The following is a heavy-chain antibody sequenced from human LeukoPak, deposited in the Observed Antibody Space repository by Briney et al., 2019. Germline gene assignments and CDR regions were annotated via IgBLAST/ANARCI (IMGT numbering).Heavy chain of an antibody. D-gene: IGHD1-26*01. J-gene: IGHJ4*02. Sequence: ASVKVSCKASGFTFTSYDINWVRQATGQGLEWMGWMNPNSGNTGYAQKFQGRVTMTRNTSISTAYMELSSLRSEDTAVYYCARDSRVVGASGLDYWGQGTLVTVSS. CDR2: MNPNSGNT. CDR3: ARDSRVVGASGLDY. CDR1: GFTFTSYD. V-gene: IGHV1-8*01.